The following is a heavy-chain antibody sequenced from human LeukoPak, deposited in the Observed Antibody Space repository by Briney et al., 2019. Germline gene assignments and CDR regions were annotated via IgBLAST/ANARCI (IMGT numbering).Heavy chain of an antibody. CDR1: GDSISRGYY. D-gene: IGHD2/OR15-2a*01. Sequence: PSETLSLTCIVSGDSISRGYYWGWIRQPPGKGLEWIGSIYHSGNTYFNPSLKSRVTISVDTSKNQFSLKLSSVTAADTAVYYCARHVGIAPVNLYYFDYWGQGTLVTVSS. CDR3: ARHVGIAPVNLYYFDY. J-gene: IGHJ4*02. CDR2: IYHSGNT. V-gene: IGHV4-38-2*02.